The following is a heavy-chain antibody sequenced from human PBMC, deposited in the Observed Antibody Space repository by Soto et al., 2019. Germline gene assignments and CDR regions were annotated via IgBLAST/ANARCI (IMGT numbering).Heavy chain of an antibody. J-gene: IGHJ5*02. Sequence: SETLSLTFTVSGGSISNYYWSWIRQPPGRGLEWIGHIFYSGSTNYNPALKSRVTISVDTSKSQFSLKLSSVTAADTAVYYCAKDSGYNYGYFRWFDPWGQGTLVTVSS. D-gene: IGHD5-18*01. V-gene: IGHV4-59*01. CDR3: AKDSGYNYGYFRWFDP. CDR2: IFYSGST. CDR1: GGSISNYY.